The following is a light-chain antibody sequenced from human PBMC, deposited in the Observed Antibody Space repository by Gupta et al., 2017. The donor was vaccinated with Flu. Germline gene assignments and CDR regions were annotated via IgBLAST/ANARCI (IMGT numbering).Light chain of an antibody. Sequence: DIVMTQSQLSLPVTPGEPASISCRSSQRLLHSNGYNYLDWYLQKPGQSPQLLIYLGSDRSSGVPDRFSGSGSGTDFTLQISRVEAEDVGVYYCMQALQTPWTFGQGTRVEIK. CDR2: LGS. CDR1: QRLLHSNGYNY. CDR3: MQALQTPWT. V-gene: IGKV2-28*01. J-gene: IGKJ1*01.